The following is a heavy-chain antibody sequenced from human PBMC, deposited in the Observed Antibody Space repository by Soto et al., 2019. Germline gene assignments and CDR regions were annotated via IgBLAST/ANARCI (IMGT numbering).Heavy chain of an antibody. V-gene: IGHV3-15*01. J-gene: IGHJ4*02. CDR2: IKSKTDGGTT. D-gene: IGHD3-16*02. Sequence: GGSLRLSCAASGFTFSNAWMSWVRQAPGKGLEWVGRIKSKTDGGTTDYAAPVKGRFTISRDDSKNTLYLQMNSLKTEDTAVYYCTTAPYIWGSYLSNYWGQGSLVTVSS. CDR1: GFTFSNAW. CDR3: TTAPYIWGSYLSNY.